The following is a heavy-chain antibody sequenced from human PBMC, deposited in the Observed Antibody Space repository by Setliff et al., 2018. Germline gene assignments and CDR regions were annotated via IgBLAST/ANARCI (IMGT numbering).Heavy chain of an antibody. CDR3: AHRRGDYYDSSGYYYDY. CDR2: IYWDDDK. CDR1: GGSITDRNW. Sequence: TLSLTCALSGGSITDRNWWNWVRQPPGKGLEWLALIYWDDDKRYSPSLKSRLTITKDTSKNQVVLTMTNMDPVDTATYYCAHRRGDYYDSSGYYYDYWGQGTLVTVSS. D-gene: IGHD3-22*01. V-gene: IGHV2-5*08. J-gene: IGHJ4*02.